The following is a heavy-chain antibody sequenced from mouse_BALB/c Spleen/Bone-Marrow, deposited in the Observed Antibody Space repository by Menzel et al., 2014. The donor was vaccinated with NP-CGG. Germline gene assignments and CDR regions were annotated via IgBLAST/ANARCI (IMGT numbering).Heavy chain of an antibody. V-gene: IGHV5-9-3*01. J-gene: IGHJ1*01. Sequence: EVKLMESGGGLVKPGGSLKLSCAASGFTFSSYAMSWVRQTPEKRLEWVATISSGGSYTYYPDSVEGRFTISRDNAKNTLYLQMSSLRSEDTAMYYCARHAATGYFDVWGAGTTVTVSS. CDR2: ISSGGSYT. D-gene: IGHD1-2*01. CDR3: ARHAATGYFDV. CDR1: GFTFSSYA.